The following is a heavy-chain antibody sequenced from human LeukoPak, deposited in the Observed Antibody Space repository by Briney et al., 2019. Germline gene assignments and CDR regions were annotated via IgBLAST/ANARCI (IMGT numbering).Heavy chain of an antibody. J-gene: IGHJ4*02. Sequence: SVTLSLTCSVWVGFISSYYWSWIRHAPRKGLEWIGYNHNSGSSNYNPSLKSRVTISVDTSKNQVSLKLTSVTAADTAVYYCATGGWYLDRWGQGTPVTVSS. CDR3: ATGGWYLDR. D-gene: IGHD6-19*01. CDR2: NHNSGSS. CDR1: VGFISSYY. V-gene: IGHV4-59*01.